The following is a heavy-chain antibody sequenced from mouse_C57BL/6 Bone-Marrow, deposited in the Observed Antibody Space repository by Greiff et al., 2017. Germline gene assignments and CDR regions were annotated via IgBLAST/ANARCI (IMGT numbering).Heavy chain of an antibody. V-gene: IGHV1-64*01. CDR1: GYTFTSYW. CDR3: ARWDDGSYYYAMDY. Sequence: QVQLQQPGAELVKPGASVKLSCKASGYTFTSYWMHWVKQRPGQGLEWIGMIHPNSGSTNYNEKFKSKATLTVDKSSSTAYMQLSSLTSEDSAVYYCARWDDGSYYYAMDYWGQGTSVTVSS. J-gene: IGHJ4*01. D-gene: IGHD2-3*01. CDR2: IHPNSGST.